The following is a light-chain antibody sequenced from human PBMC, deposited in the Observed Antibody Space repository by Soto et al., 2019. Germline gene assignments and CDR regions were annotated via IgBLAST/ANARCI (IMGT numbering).Light chain of an antibody. CDR1: QSISRW. CDR2: QAS. CDR3: QQDDTNPAWT. V-gene: IGKV1-5*03. Sequence: DIQMTQSPSTLSASVGDRVTITCPASQSISRWLAWHQQKPGKAPKVLISQASRLESGVPSRFSGSVSGTEFTLTISSLQPDDFSTYYCQQDDTNPAWTFGQGTKVEIK. J-gene: IGKJ1*01.